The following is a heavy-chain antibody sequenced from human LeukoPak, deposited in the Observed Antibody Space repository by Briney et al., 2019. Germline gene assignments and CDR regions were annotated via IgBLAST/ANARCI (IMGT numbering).Heavy chain of an antibody. D-gene: IGHD2-15*01. V-gene: IGHV3-21*01. Sequence: GGSLRLSCAASGFTFSSYSMNWVRQAPGKGLEWASSISSSSSYIYYADSVKGRFTISRDNAKNSLYLQMNSLRAEDTAVYYCAREGGGDAFDIWGQGTMVTVSS. J-gene: IGHJ3*02. CDR1: GFTFSSYS. CDR2: ISSSSSYI. CDR3: AREGGGDAFDI.